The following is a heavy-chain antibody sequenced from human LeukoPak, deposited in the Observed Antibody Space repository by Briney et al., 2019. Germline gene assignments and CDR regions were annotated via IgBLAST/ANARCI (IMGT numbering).Heavy chain of an antibody. D-gene: IGHD3-16*02. Sequence: SETLSLTCTVSGGSISSGSYYWSWIRQPAGKGLEWIGRIYTSGSTNYNPSLKSRVTISVDTSKNQFSLKLSSVTAADTAVYYCARGGYYDYVWGSYPEVDWFDPWGQGTLVTVSS. CDR1: GGSISSGSYY. CDR2: IYTSGST. CDR3: ARGGYYDYVWGSYPEVDWFDP. J-gene: IGHJ5*02. V-gene: IGHV4-61*02.